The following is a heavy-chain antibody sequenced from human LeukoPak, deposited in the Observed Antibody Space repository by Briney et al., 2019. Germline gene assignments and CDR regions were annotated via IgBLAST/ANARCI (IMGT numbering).Heavy chain of an antibody. V-gene: IGHV3-30-3*01. D-gene: IGHD6-13*01. CDR3: ARDQARGAAGTVDY. Sequence: GRSLRLSCAASGFTFSSYAMHWVRQAPGKGLEWVAVISYDGSNKYYADSVKGRFTISRDNSKNTLYLQMNSLRAEDTAVYYCARDQARGAAGTVDYWGQGTLVTVSS. J-gene: IGHJ4*02. CDR1: GFTFSSYA. CDR2: ISYDGSNK.